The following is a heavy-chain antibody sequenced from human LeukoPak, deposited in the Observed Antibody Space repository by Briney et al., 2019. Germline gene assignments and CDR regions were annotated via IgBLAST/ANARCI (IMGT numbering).Heavy chain of an antibody. CDR3: ARAKVTIFGVVIFFY. CDR1: GFTFSSTV. CDR2: IYSGGST. Sequence: GGSLRLSCAASGFTFSSTVMTWVRQAPGKGLEWVSVIYSGGSTYYSDSVKGRFTISRDNSKNTLYLQMNSLRAEDTAVYYCARAKVTIFGVVIFFYWGQGTLVTVSS. D-gene: IGHD3-3*01. J-gene: IGHJ4*02. V-gene: IGHV3-66*01.